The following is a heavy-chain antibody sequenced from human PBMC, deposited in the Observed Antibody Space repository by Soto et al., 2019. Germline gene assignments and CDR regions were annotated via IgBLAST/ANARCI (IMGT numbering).Heavy chain of an antibody. CDR1: GFTFSDFG. Sequence: TGGSLRLSCKVSGFTFSDFGLHWVRQTPGEGLEWVAIISYDGSKKFYGDSVKGRFTISRDNSKNTLYLQMSSLSADDTAVYYCVKSRGGNNFDFFDWGQGALVTVSS. J-gene: IGHJ4*02. CDR2: ISYDGSKK. V-gene: IGHV3-30*18. CDR3: VKSRGGNNFDFFD. D-gene: IGHD5-12*01.